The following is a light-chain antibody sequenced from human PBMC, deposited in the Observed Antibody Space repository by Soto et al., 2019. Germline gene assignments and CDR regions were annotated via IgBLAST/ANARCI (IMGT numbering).Light chain of an antibody. CDR2: EVN. Sequence: QSALTQPASVSGSPGQSITISCSGTSSDVGSYNFVSWYQQHPGKAPKLMIYEVNKRPSGVSNRFSGCKSGNTASLTISGLQAADEADYYCCSYAGSTTWVFGGGTKLTVL. CDR3: CSYAGSTTWV. J-gene: IGLJ3*02. CDR1: SSDVGSYNF. V-gene: IGLV2-23*02.